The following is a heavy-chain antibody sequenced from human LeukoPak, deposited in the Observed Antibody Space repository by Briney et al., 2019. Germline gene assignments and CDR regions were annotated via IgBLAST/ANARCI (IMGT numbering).Heavy chain of an antibody. J-gene: IGHJ6*02. CDR3: ARGYCSDGSCPPPFYYYAMDV. CDR1: GFTFSDYY. V-gene: IGHV3-11*04. CDR2: ISSSGSTI. D-gene: IGHD2-15*01. Sequence: PGGSLRLSCAASGFTFSDYYMSWIRQAPGKGLEWVSYISSSGSTIYYADSVKGRFTVSRDNAKNSLYLQMNSLRAEDTAVYYCARGYCSDGSCPPPFYYYAMDVWGQGTTVTVSS.